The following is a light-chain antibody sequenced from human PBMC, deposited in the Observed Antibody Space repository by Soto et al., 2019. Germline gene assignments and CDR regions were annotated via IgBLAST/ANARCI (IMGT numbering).Light chain of an antibody. CDR3: QQYNNWPRT. V-gene: IGKV3-15*01. J-gene: IGKJ1*01. CDR2: GAS. Sequence: EILMTQSPATLSVSPGEGVTLSCRASQSVSSNLAWYQQRPGQAPRLLIYGASTRDTGIPARFSGSGSGTDFTLPLSRLQFEDFEVYYCQQYNNWPRTFGQGTKVDIK. CDR1: QSVSSN.